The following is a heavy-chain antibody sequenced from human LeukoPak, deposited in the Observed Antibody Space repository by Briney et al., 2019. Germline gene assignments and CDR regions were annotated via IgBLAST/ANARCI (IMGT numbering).Heavy chain of an antibody. Sequence: PSETLSFTCTVSGGSITGYYWSWFRQPPGKGLEWVGYIFSSGSTNYNPSLKSRVPISLDTSKSQFSLKLISVTASDTAVYYCARLTKFLATYYPTPWGQGTLVTVSS. D-gene: IGHD3-3*01. J-gene: IGHJ5*02. CDR3: ARLTKFLATYYPTP. CDR2: IFSSGST. V-gene: IGHV4-59*08. CDR1: GGSITGYY.